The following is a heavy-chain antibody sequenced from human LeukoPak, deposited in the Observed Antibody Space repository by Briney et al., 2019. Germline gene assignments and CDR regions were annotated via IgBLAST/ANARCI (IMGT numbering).Heavy chain of an antibody. CDR3: AYRNDFEY. Sequence: TGGSLRLSCAASGFSFSGHWMNGVRQPPGKGLEWVANIKADGSEKYYVDSVKGRFTISRDDAKRTVDLQMDNLRAEDTAIYYCAYRNDFEYWGQGALVTVSS. CDR2: IKADGSEK. J-gene: IGHJ4*02. D-gene: IGHD1-26*01. V-gene: IGHV3-7*05. CDR1: GFSFSGHW.